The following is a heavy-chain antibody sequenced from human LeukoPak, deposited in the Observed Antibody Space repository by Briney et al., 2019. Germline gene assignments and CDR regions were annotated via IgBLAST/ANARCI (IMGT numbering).Heavy chain of an antibody. CDR1: GFTFSTNG. CDR3: AKDQPYSSSWYSFDY. D-gene: IGHD6-13*01. Sequence: GGSLRLSCAACGFTFSTNGMHWVRQAPGKGLEWVAFIRYDGSNKYYADSVKGRFTISRDNSKNTLYLQMNSLRAEDTAVYYCAKDQPYSSSWYSFDYWGQGTLVTVST. J-gene: IGHJ4*02. CDR2: IRYDGSNK. V-gene: IGHV3-30*02.